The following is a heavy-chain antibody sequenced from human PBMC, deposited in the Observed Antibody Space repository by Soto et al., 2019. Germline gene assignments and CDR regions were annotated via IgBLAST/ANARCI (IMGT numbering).Heavy chain of an antibody. J-gene: IGHJ4*02. D-gene: IGHD3-22*01. CDR1: GGSISSGGYY. V-gene: IGHV4-31*03. Sequence: LSLTCTVSGGSISSGGYYWSWIRQHPGKGLEWIGYIYYSGSTYYNPSLESRVTISVDTSKNQFSLKLSSVTAADTAVYYCAREIPYYYHSSGYYQPQYFDYWGQGTLVTVSS. CDR2: IYYSGST. CDR3: AREIPYYYHSSGYYQPQYFDY.